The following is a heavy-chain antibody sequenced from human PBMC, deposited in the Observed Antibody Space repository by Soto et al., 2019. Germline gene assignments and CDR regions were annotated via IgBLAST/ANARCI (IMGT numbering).Heavy chain of an antibody. D-gene: IGHD2-15*01. CDR1: GGSISSYY. V-gene: IGHV4-59*08. CDR2: IYYSGST. Sequence: SETLSLTCTVSGGSISSYYWSWIRQPPGKGLEWIGYIYYSGSTNYNPSFKSRVTISVDTSKNQFSLKLSSVTAADTAVYYCARHGRPNCSGGSCYFQNYYYYYMDVWGKGTTVTVSS. J-gene: IGHJ6*03. CDR3: ARHGRPNCSGGSCYFQNYYYYYMDV.